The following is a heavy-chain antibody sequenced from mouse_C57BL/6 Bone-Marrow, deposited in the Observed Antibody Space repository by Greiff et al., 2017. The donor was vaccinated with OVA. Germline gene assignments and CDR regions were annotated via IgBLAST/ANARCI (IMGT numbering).Heavy chain of an antibody. V-gene: IGHV5-4*01. CDR3: ARDLGYGVYDAAY. CDR2: ISDGGSYT. CDR1: GFTFSSYA. J-gene: IGHJ3*01. D-gene: IGHD2-12*01. Sequence: EVQLQESGGGLVKPGGSLKLSCAASGFTFSSYAMSWVRQTPEKRLEWVATISDGGSYTYYPDNVKGRFTISRDNAKNNLYLQMSHLKSEDTAMYYCARDLGYGVYDAAYWGQGTLVTVSA.